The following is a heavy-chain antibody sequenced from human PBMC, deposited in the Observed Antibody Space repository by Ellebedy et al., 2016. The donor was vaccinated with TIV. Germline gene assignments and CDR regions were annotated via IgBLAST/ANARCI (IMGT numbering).Heavy chain of an antibody. D-gene: IGHD4-17*01. V-gene: IGHV5-51*01. CDR2: IYPGDSDT. CDR1: GYTFTTSW. CDR3: ARQVPYGDYPLFDY. J-gene: IGHJ4*02. Sequence: GESLKISCDVFGYTFTTSWIGWVRQRPGKSLEWMGIIYPGDSDTRYTPSFEGHVPISADKSSRTAYLQWSSLKASDTAMYYCARQVPYGDYPLFDYWGQGTLVTVSS.